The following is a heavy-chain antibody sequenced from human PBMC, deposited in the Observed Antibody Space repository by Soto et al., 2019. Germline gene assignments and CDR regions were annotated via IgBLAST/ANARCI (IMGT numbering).Heavy chain of an antibody. CDR1: GFTFSSYA. D-gene: IGHD2-21*02. J-gene: IGHJ6*02. Sequence: EVQLLESGGGLVQPGGSLRLSCAASGFTFSSYAMSWVRQAPGKGLEWVSAISGSGGSTYYADSVKGRFTISRDNSKNTLYLQMNSLRAEDTAVYYCAKVLGGDWYYYYYGIDVWGQGTTVTVSS. CDR2: ISGSGGST. V-gene: IGHV3-23*01. CDR3: AKVLGGDWYYYYYGIDV.